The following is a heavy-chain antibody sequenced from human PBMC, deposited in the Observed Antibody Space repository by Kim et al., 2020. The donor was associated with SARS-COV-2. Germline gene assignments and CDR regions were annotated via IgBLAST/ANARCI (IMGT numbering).Heavy chain of an antibody. D-gene: IGHD3-3*01. Sequence: GGSLRLSCAASGFTFSDAWMGWVRQASGKGLEWVGHIKSKSDGETTNSPAPVKGRFAISSDDSKNMLYLQMNSLKTEDTAVYYCTTEKKHYNFWSGYGTGVDYWGRGTLVTVSS. CDR3: TTEKKHYNFWSGYGTGVDY. CDR1: GFTFSDAW. CDR2: IKSKSDGETT. V-gene: IGHV3-15*01. J-gene: IGHJ4*02.